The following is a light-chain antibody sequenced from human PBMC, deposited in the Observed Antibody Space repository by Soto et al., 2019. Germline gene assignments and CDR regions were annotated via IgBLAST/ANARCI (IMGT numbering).Light chain of an antibody. J-gene: IGKJ1*01. Sequence: EIVLTQSPVTLSLSPGERATLSCGASQTFSRMYLPWFQQRPGQAPRLLIYGTSTRATGIPVRFSGRGSGTDFTLTISSLQPEDFAVYFCHQDFNLPFTFGQGTKVDIK. CDR1: QTFSRMY. CDR3: HQDFNLPFT. V-gene: IGKV3D-7*01. CDR2: GTS.